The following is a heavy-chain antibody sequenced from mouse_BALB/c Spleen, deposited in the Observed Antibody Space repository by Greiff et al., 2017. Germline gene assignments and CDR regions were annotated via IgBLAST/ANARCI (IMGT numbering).Heavy chain of an antibody. Sequence: EVQLQQSGAELVRSGASVKLSCTASGFNIKDYYMHWVKQRPEQGLEWIGWIDPENGDTEYAPKFQGKATMTADTSSNTAYLQLSSLTSEDTAVYYCTLYYGNYVGYFDYWGQGTTLTVSS. CDR1: GFNIKDYY. CDR2: IDPENGDT. D-gene: IGHD2-1*01. V-gene: IGHV14-4*02. J-gene: IGHJ2*01. CDR3: TLYYGNYVGYFDY.